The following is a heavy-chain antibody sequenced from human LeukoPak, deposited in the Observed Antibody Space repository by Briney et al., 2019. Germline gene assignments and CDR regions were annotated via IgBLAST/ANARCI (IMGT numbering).Heavy chain of an antibody. CDR1: GFTVSSNF. D-gene: IGHD1-26*01. CDR2: IYSGGST. Sequence: GGSLRLSCAASGFTVSSNFMSWVRQAPGKGLEWVSVIYSGGSTYYADSVKGRFTISRDSSKNTLYLQMNSLRAEDTAVYYCARSGRGRRRELPQYEVSRWFDPWGQGTLVTVSS. J-gene: IGHJ5*02. V-gene: IGHV3-66*01. CDR3: ARSGRGRRRELPQYEVSRWFDP.